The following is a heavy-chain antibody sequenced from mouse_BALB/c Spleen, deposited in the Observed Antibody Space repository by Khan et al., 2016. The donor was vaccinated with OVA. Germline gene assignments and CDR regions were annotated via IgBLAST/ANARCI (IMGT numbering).Heavy chain of an antibody. D-gene: IGHD2-12*01. CDR1: GYSITSYYA. CDR2: INYSGST. J-gene: IGHJ4*01. Sequence: VQLQESGPGLVNPSQSLSLTCTATGYSITSYYAWYWIRQLPGNILEWMGYINYSGSTNYNPALKSRITITRDTSKNPFFLQLNSVTTEDTATYYCARDSSRYNYAMDYWGQGTSVTVSS. CDR3: ARDSSRYNYAMDY. V-gene: IGHV3-2*02.